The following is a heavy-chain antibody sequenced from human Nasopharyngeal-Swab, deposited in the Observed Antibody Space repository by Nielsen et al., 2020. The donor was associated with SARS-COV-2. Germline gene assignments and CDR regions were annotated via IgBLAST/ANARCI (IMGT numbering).Heavy chain of an antibody. CDR1: GYTFSSYA. CDR3: ARDPWTLQRPHWEEGTNYYYYYMDV. J-gene: IGHJ6*03. V-gene: IGHV3-30-3*01. Sequence: GESLKISCAASGYTFSSYAMHWVRQAPGKGLEWVAVISYDGSNKYYADSVKGRFTISRDNSKNTLYLQMNSLRAEDTAVYYCARDPWTLQRPHWEEGTNYYYYYMDVWGKGTTVTVSS. D-gene: IGHD1-1*01. CDR2: ISYDGSNK.